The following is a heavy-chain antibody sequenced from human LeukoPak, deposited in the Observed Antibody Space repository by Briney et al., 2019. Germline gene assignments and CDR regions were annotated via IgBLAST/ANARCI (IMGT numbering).Heavy chain of an antibody. J-gene: IGHJ5*02. V-gene: IGHV3-23*01. CDR1: GFIFSDYS. CDR2: IRKNGRDT. D-gene: IGHD3-10*01. Sequence: GGSLRLSCAASGFIFSDYSMTWVRQAPGKGLEWVSNIRKNGRDTYYADSVKGRFTISRDNFERTLYLEMNSLRAEDTAVYYCARGGHTTWFDPWGQGTLVTVSS. CDR3: ARGGHTTWFDP.